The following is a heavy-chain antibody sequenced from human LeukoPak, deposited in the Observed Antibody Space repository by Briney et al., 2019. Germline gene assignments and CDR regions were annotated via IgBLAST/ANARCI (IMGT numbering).Heavy chain of an antibody. CDR1: GGSISSYY. V-gene: IGHV4-4*09. D-gene: IGHD2-21*01. J-gene: IGHJ3*02. Sequence: SETLSLTCTVSGGSISSYYWSWIRQPPGKGLEWIGYIYTSGSTNYNPSLKSRVTISVDTSKNQFSLKLSSVTAADTAVYYCARQGDNIYDAFDIWGQGTMVTVSS. CDR2: IYTSGST. CDR3: ARQGDNIYDAFDI.